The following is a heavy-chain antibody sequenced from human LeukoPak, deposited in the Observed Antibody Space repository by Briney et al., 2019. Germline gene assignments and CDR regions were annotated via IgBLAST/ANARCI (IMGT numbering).Heavy chain of an antibody. Sequence: GGSLRVSCTASGFTFSNNWMSWVRQAPGKGLEWAANINQDGSEKNYVDSVKGRFTISRDNAKNSVYLQMNSLRAEDTAVYYCVRGKGWLDPWGQGILVTVSS. V-gene: IGHV3-7*03. CDR3: VRGKGWLDP. CDR1: GFTFSNNW. J-gene: IGHJ5*02. CDR2: INQDGSEK.